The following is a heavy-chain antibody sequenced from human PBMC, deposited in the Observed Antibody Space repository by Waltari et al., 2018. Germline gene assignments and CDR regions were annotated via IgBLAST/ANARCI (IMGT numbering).Heavy chain of an antibody. D-gene: IGHD3-10*01. CDR3: VGGSGSYTPYYYYYGMDV. Sequence: QVQLQESGPGLVKPSETLSLTCTVSGGSISSYYWSWIRQPAGKGLEGIGRIYTSGSTNYTPSLKSRVTMSVDTSKNQFSLKLSSVTAADTAVYYCVGGSGSYTPYYYYYGMDVWGQGTTVTVSS. J-gene: IGHJ6*02. CDR2: IYTSGST. CDR1: GGSISSYY. V-gene: IGHV4-4*07.